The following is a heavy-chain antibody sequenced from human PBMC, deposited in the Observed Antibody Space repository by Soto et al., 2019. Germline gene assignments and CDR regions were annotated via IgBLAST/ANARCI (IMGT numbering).Heavy chain of an antibody. CDR2: ISYDGTNK. CDR3: VRVVGMFSGNYQSGGSYYFDH. V-gene: IGHV3-30*03. J-gene: IGHJ4*02. D-gene: IGHD1-26*01. Sequence: QVQLVESGGGVVQPGKSLRLSCAVSGFTFSNYAMHWVRQAPGKGLEWVAVISYDGTNKFYAGSVKGRFTISRDNSKNIMDLQMDSLRVEDTSAYYCVRVVGMFSGNYQSGGSYYFDHWGQGTLVTVSS. CDR1: GFTFSNYA.